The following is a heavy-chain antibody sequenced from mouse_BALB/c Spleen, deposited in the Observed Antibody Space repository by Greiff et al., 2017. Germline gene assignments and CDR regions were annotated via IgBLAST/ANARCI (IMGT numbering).Heavy chain of an antibody. CDR1: GFTFSSFG. CDR2: ISSGSSTI. V-gene: IGHV5-17*02. D-gene: IGHD2-1*01. Sequence: EVKLMESGGGLVQPGGSRKLSCAASGFTFSSFGMHWVRQAPEKGLEWVAYISSGSSTIYYADTVKGRFTISRDNPKNTLFLQMTSLRSEDTAMYYCAREGNWFAYWGQGTLVTVSA. CDR3: AREGNWFAY. J-gene: IGHJ3*01.